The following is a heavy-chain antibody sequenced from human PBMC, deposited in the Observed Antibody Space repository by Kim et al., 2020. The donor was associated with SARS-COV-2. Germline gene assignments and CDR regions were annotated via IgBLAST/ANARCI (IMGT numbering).Heavy chain of an antibody. V-gene: IGHV4-34*01. Sequence: YNPSLNSRVTISVDTPKNQFSLQLSSVTAAETSVYYCARRFSGCDYYFDYWGQGTLVTVSS. J-gene: IGHJ4*02. D-gene: IGHD3-10*01. CDR3: ARRFSGCDYYFDY.